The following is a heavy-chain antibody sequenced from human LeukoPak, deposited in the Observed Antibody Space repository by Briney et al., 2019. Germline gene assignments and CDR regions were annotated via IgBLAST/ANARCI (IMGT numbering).Heavy chain of an antibody. CDR3: ARDYSESEYFFDY. V-gene: IGHV3-11*01. CDR2: ISGTGNNK. D-gene: IGHD1-26*01. CDR1: GFTFRHYY. J-gene: IGHJ4*02. Sequence: GGSLRLSCVTSGFTFRHYYMTWIRQAPGKGLEWVSYISGTGNNKYYADSVKGRFTTSRDNAQNSLYLQMSSLRAEDTAMYYCARDYSESEYFFDYWGQGSLVAVSS.